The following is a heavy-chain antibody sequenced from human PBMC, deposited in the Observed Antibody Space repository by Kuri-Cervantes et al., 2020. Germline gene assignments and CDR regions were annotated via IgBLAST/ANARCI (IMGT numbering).Heavy chain of an antibody. CDR1: GFTFSSYA. Sequence: GESLKISCAASGFTFSSYAMHWVRQAPGKGLEWVAVISYDGSNKYYADSVKGRFTISRDNSKNTLYLQMNSLRAEDTAVYYCARVSKRRTTVTRWSWFDYRGQGTLVTVSS. D-gene: IGHD4-17*01. J-gene: IGHJ4*02. V-gene: IGHV3-30-3*01. CDR2: ISYDGSNK. CDR3: ARVSKRRTTVTRWSWFDY.